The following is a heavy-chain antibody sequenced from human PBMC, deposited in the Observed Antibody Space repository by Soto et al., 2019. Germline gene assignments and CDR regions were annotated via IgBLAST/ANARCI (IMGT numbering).Heavy chain of an antibody. CDR2: IYPGDSDT. Sequence: GESLKISCKGSGYSFTSYWIGWVRQMPGKGLEWMGIIYPGDSDTRYSPSFQGQVTISADKSISTAYLQWSSLKASDTAMYYCASTTGGRYYGSGSYIWNWGQGTLVTVSS. V-gene: IGHV5-51*01. D-gene: IGHD3-10*01. CDR3: ASTTGGRYYGSGSYIWN. J-gene: IGHJ4*02. CDR1: GYSFTSYW.